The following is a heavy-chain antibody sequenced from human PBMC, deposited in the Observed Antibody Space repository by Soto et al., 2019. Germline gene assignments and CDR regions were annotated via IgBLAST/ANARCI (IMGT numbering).Heavy chain of an antibody. Sequence: ASVKVSCKTSGYTFTDYDIHWVRQAPGQTFEWLGWIATGNGNTRFSQKFQGRVTITRDTSATTAYMELTSLRSEDTAVYYCAKASRMWTPDYWGQGTLVTVSS. J-gene: IGHJ4*02. CDR2: IATGNGNT. D-gene: IGHD2-21*01. V-gene: IGHV1-3*04. CDR1: GYTFTDYD. CDR3: AKASRMWTPDY.